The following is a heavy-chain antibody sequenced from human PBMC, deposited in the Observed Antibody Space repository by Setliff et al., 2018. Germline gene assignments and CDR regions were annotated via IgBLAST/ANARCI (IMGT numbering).Heavy chain of an antibody. V-gene: IGHV4-59*01. J-gene: IGHJ2*01. CDR1: GGSISGYY. D-gene: IGHD3-16*01. CDR2: IHFSGNT. CDR3: VRGGSAWAWNYDL. Sequence: SETLSLTCTVSGGSISGYYWNWIRQTPEMRLEWIGHIHFSGNTHFDPSLMSRVTMSVDTSKNQFSLNVNSVTSADTAVYYCVRGGSAWAWNYDLWGRGTLVTVSS.